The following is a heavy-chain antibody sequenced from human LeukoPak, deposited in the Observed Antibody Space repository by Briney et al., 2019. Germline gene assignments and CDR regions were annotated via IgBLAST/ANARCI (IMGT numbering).Heavy chain of an antibody. CDR3: ARVKGVYAIDY. J-gene: IGHJ4*02. CDR1: GFTFSDYY. D-gene: IGHD2-8*01. Sequence: GGSLRLSCAASGFTFSDYYMSWIRQAPGKGLEWISYISSSGSTKYNAESVKGRFAISRDNAKNSLYLQMSSLRAEDTAVYYCARVKGVYAIDYWGQGTLVTVSS. CDR2: ISSSGSTK. V-gene: IGHV3-11*01.